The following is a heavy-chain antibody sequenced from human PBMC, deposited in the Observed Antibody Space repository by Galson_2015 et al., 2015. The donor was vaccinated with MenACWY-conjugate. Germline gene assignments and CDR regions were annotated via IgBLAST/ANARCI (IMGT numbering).Heavy chain of an antibody. J-gene: IGHJ5*02. CDR3: ARDRPYSEGYYGFDP. CDR1: GFTFRSHW. V-gene: IGHV3-74*01. D-gene: IGHD1-26*01. CDR2: INNDGSYT. Sequence: SLRLSCAASGFTFRSHWMNWVRQGPGKGLVWVSRINNDGSYTSYEDSVKGRFTISRDNAKNTLYLQMNSLRPEDTAVYYCARDRPYSEGYYGFDPWGQGTLVTVSS.